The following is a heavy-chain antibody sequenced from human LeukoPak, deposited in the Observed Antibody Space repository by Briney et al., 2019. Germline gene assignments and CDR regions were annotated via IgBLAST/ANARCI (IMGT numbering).Heavy chain of an antibody. V-gene: IGHV4-61*02. CDR3: ARAQEWFGELWDDY. CDR1: DGSISSGSYY. J-gene: IGHJ4*02. D-gene: IGHD3-10*01. Sequence: SETLSLTCTVSDGSISSGSYYWSWIRQPAGKGLEWIGRIYTSGSTNYNPSLKSRVTISVDTSKNQFSLKLSSVTAADTAVYYCARAQEWFGELWDDYWGQGTLVTVSS. CDR2: IYTSGST.